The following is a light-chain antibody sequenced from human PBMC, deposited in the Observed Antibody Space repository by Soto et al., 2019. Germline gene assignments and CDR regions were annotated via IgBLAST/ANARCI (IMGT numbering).Light chain of an antibody. CDR2: EVS. V-gene: IGLV2-14*01. CDR1: SSDVGAYNY. CDR3: CSFTSITTYV. Sequence: QSALTQPASMSGSLGQSITISCTGTSSDVGAYNYVSWYQQQPGKAPKLMISEVSNRPSGVSNRFSGSKSGNTASLIISGLQAEDEADYYCCSFTSITTYVFGTGAKVTVL. J-gene: IGLJ1*01.